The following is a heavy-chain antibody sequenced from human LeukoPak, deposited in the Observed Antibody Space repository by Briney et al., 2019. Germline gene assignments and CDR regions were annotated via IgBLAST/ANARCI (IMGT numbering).Heavy chain of an antibody. J-gene: IGHJ4*02. V-gene: IGHV4-4*07. CDR3: AGDFSGITMVRGVILPFDY. CDR1: GGSISSYY. Sequence: SETLSLTCTVSGGSISSYYWSWIRQPAGKGLEWIGRIYTSGSTNYNPSLKSRVTMSVDTSKNQFSLKLSSVTAADTAVYYCAGDFSGITMVRGVILPFDYWGQGTLVTVSS. CDR2: IYTSGST. D-gene: IGHD3-10*01.